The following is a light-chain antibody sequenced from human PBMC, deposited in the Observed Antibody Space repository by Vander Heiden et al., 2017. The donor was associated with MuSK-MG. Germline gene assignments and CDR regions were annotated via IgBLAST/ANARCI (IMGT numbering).Light chain of an antibody. CDR3: QQDDTLYT. Sequence: DPVSITCQASQDISNYLNWYQQKPGKAPKLLIYDASNLEKGVPSRFSGSGSGTDFTFTISSLQPEDAATYYCQQDDTLYTFGQGTKLEIK. CDR2: DAS. J-gene: IGKJ2*01. V-gene: IGKV1-33*01. CDR1: QDISNY.